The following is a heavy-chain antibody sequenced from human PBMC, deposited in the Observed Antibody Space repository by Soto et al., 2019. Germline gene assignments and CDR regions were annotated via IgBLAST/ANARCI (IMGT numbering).Heavy chain of an antibody. CDR2: IKQDGSEK. CDR3: ARVYRVEKEYSYAPFDY. D-gene: IGHD5-18*01. V-gene: IGHV3-7*01. Sequence: GGSLRLSCAASGFTFSSYWMSWVRQAPGKGLEWVANIKQDGSEKYYVDSVKGRFTISRDNAKNSLYLQMNSLRAEDTAVYYCARVYRVEKEYSYAPFDYWGQGTLVTVSS. J-gene: IGHJ4*02. CDR1: GFTFSSYW.